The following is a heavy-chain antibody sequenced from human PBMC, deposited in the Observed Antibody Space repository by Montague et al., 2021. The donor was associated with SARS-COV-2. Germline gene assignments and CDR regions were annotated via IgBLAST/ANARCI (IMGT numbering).Heavy chain of an antibody. V-gene: IGHV4-59*05. CDR3: VEIVGAADY. Sequence: SETLSLTCTVSGGSISSYYWSWIRQPPGKGLEWIGGIYYSGSTYYNPSLKSRVTISVDTSKNQFSLKLSSVTAADTAVYYCVEIVGAADYWGQGTLVTVSS. J-gene: IGHJ4*02. D-gene: IGHD1-26*01. CDR2: IYYSGST. CDR1: GGSISSYY.